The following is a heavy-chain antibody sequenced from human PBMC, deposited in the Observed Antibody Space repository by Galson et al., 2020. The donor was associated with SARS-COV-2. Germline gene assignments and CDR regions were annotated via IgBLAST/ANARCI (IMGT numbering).Heavy chain of an antibody. J-gene: IGHJ6*02. CDR3: VRDASGVRGGYHYYYGVDV. CDR2: LHTSDST. D-gene: IGHD3-10*02. CDR1: GGSISRGTKY. Sequence: SETLSLTCRASGGSISRGTKYWIRNRPPNGQGLEWLVRLHTSDSTNYNPSIKSRVTISLDTSRNQFPLKLSAVTVADTAGYYCVRDASGVRGGYHYYYGVDVWGQGTTVTVSS. V-gene: IGHV4-61*02.